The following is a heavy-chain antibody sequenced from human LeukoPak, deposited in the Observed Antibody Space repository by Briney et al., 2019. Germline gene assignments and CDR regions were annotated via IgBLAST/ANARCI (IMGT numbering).Heavy chain of an antibody. CDR2: ISAYNGNT. J-gene: IGHJ4*02. V-gene: IGHV1-18*01. Sequence: ASVKVSCKASGYTFTSYGMSWVRQAPGQGLEWMGWISAYNGNTNYAQKLQSRVTMTTDTSTSTAYMELRSLRSDDTAVYYCARVFRSVTMIVVVISDGYYFDYWGQGTLVTVSS. CDR3: ARVFRSVTMIVVVISDGYYFDY. CDR1: GYTFTSYG. D-gene: IGHD3-22*01.